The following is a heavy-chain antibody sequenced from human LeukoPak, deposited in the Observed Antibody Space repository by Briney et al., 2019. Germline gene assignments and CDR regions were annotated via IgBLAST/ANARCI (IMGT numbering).Heavy chain of an antibody. J-gene: IGHJ6*02. V-gene: IGHV4-59*08. CDR2: VDYSGST. D-gene: IGHD1-26*01. CDR3: ARQGATTTYYYYYGMDV. Sequence: SETLSLTCTVSGGSISSYCSSWIRQPPGKGLEWIGYVDYSGSTNYNPSLQSRVTISVDTSKNQFSLKLSSVTAADTAVYYCARQGATTTYYYYYGMDVWGQGTTVTVSS. CDR1: GGSISSYC.